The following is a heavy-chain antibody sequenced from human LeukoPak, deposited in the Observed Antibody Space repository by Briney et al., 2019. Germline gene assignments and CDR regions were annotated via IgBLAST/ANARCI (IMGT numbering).Heavy chain of an antibody. CDR1: GFTFGDYA. CDR3: ARGLPPVMKYYFDY. Sequence: PGGSLRLSCTASGFTFGDYAMSWVRQAPGKGLEWVGFIRSKAYGGTTEYAASVKGRFTISRDDSKSIAYLQMNSLKTEDTAVYYCARGLPPVMKYYFDYWGQGTLVTVFS. V-gene: IGHV3-49*04. J-gene: IGHJ4*02. CDR2: IRSKAYGGTT. D-gene: IGHD4-11*01.